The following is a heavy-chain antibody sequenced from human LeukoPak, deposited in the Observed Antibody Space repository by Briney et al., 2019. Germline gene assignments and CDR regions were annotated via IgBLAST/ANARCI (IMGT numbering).Heavy chain of an antibody. V-gene: IGHV4-39*01. CDR1: GGFISGNSFY. D-gene: IGHD3-22*01. CDR3: ASPGITTFDY. Sequence: SETLSLTCTVSGGFISGNSFYWGWVRQPPGKGLEWIGSIYYTGITYYNPSLKSRVTISVDTSNNEFSLKLNSVTAADTAVYYCASPGITTFDYWGQGTLVTVSS. CDR2: IYYTGIT. J-gene: IGHJ4*02.